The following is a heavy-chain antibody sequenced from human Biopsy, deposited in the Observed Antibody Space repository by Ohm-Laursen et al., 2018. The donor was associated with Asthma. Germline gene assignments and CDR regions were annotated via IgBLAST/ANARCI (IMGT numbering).Heavy chain of an antibody. Sequence: SVKVSCKASGYTFTSYGISWVRQAPGQGLEWMGWISAYNGNTNYAQKLQGRVTMTTDTSTSTAYMELRSLRSDDTAVYYCARGPNYHGSGRAPIGMDVWGQGTTVTVSS. CDR2: ISAYNGNT. CDR1: GYTFTSYG. D-gene: IGHD3-10*01. V-gene: IGHV1-18*04. J-gene: IGHJ6*02. CDR3: ARGPNYHGSGRAPIGMDV.